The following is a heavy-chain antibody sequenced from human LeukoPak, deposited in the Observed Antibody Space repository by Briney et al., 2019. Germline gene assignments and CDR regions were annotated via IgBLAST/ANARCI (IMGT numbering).Heavy chain of an antibody. CDR3: ARSHQLLGYGMDV. V-gene: IGHV3-7*01. J-gene: IGHJ6*02. CDR1: GFTFSSYW. Sequence: GGSLRLSCAASGFTFSSYWMSWVRQAPGKGLEWVANIKQDGSEKYYVDSVKGRFTISRDNAKNPLYLQMNSLRAEDTAVYYCARSHQLLGYGMDVWGQGTTVTVSS. CDR2: IKQDGSEK. D-gene: IGHD2-2*01.